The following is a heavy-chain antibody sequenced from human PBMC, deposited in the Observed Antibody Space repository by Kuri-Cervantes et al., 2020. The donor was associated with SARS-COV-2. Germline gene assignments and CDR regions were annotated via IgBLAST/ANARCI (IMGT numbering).Heavy chain of an antibody. Sequence: GESLKISCAASGFTFSSYSMNWVRQAPGKGLEWVSSISSSSSYIYYADSVKGRFTISRDNAKNSLYLQMNSLRAEDTAVYYCAREQAAGNYYYYAMDVWGQGTTVTVSS. CDR1: GFTFSSYS. J-gene: IGHJ6*02. V-gene: IGHV3-21*01. D-gene: IGHD6-13*01. CDR3: AREQAAGNYYYYAMDV. CDR2: ISSSSSYI.